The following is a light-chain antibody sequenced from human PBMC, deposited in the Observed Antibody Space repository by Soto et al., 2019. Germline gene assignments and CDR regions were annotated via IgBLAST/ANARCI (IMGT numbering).Light chain of an antibody. Sequence: QSALTQPASVSGSPGQSITISCTGTSSDVGSYNLVSWYRQHPGTAPKLMIHEGSKRPSGVSDRFSGSKSGNTASLTVSGLQAEDEADYYCCSFVDSSTYVFGTGTKLTVL. CDR3: CSFVDSSTYV. CDR1: SSDVGSYNL. CDR2: EGS. V-gene: IGLV2-23*01. J-gene: IGLJ1*01.